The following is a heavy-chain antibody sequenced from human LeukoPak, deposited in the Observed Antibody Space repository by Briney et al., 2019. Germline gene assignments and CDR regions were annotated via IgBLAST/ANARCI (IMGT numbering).Heavy chain of an antibody. Sequence: PSETLSLTCAVYGGSFSNHDWTWIRQPPGKGLEWIGEIHHSGRTNYNPSLKSRITISADTSKKQFSLRLSSVTAADTAVYYCARGRSRVTIFGVALNWLDSWGQGNLVTVSS. CDR3: ARGRSRVTIFGVALNWLDS. CDR2: IHHSGRT. D-gene: IGHD3-3*01. V-gene: IGHV4-34*01. J-gene: IGHJ5*01. CDR1: GGSFSNHD.